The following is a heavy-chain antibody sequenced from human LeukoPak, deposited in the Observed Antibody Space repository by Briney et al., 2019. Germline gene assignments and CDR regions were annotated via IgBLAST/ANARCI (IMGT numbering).Heavy chain of an antibody. Sequence: SETLSLTCTVSGGPFSSYYWSWIRQPPGKGLEWIGYIYYTGSANYNPSLKSRVTMSVDTSKNQFSLKLSSVTAADTAVYYCARDGHTAMDSYYYYMDVWGKGTTVTVSS. J-gene: IGHJ6*03. CDR1: GGPFSSYY. D-gene: IGHD5-18*01. CDR2: IYYTGSA. CDR3: ARDGHTAMDSYYYYMDV. V-gene: IGHV4-59*12.